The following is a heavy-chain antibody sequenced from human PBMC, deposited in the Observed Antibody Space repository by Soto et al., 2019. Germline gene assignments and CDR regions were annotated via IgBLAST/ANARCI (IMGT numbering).Heavy chain of an antibody. Sequence: VQLVESGGGLVKPGGSLRLSCAASGFTFSSYSMNWVRQAPGKGLEWVSSISSSSSYIYYADSVKGRFTISRDNAKNSLYLQMNSLRAEDTAVYYCAREVKPLRFGESFDYWGQGTLVTVSS. CDR1: GFTFSSYS. V-gene: IGHV3-21*01. D-gene: IGHD3-10*01. CDR2: ISSSSSYI. CDR3: AREVKPLRFGESFDY. J-gene: IGHJ4*02.